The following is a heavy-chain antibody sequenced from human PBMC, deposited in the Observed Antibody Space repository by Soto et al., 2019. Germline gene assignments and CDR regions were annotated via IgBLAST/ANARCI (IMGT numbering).Heavy chain of an antibody. CDR1: GFTFSSYA. CDR2: ISGSGGST. D-gene: IGHD4-17*01. Sequence: GGSLRLSCAASGFTFSSYAMSWVRQAPGKGLEWVSAISGSGGSTYYADSVKGRFTISRDNSKNTLYLQMNSLRAEDTAVYYCAKDRHDYGDYGRYFDYWGQGTLVTVSS. V-gene: IGHV3-23*01. CDR3: AKDRHDYGDYGRYFDY. J-gene: IGHJ4*02.